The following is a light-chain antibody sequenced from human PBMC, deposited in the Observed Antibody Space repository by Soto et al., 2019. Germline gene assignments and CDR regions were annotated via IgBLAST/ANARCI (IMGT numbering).Light chain of an antibody. J-gene: IGKJ1*01. CDR1: QSVSSSY. V-gene: IGKV3-20*01. Sequence: EIVLTQSPGTLSLSPGERATLSCRASQSVSSSYLAWYQQKPGQAPRLLIYGASNRATGIPDRFSGSGSGTDSTLTITRLEPEDFAMYYCQRYDSFRTFGQGTKVDIK. CDR3: QRYDSFRT. CDR2: GAS.